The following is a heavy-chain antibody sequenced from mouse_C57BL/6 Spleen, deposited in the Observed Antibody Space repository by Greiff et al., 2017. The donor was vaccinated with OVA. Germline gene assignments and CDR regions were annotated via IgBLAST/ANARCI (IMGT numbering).Heavy chain of an antibody. V-gene: IGHV5-17*01. D-gene: IGHD1-1*01. CDR1: GFTFSDYG. Sequence: VQLKESGGGLVKPGGSLKLSCAASGFTFSDYGMHWVRQAPEKGLEWVAYISSGSSTIYYADTVKGRFTISRDNAKNTLFLQMTSLRSEDTAMYYCARNYGSSSAWFAYWGQGTLFTVSA. CDR2: ISSGSSTI. J-gene: IGHJ3*01. CDR3: ARNYGSSSAWFAY.